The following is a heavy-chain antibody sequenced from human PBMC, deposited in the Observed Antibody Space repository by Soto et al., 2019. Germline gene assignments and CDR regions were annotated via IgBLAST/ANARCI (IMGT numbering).Heavy chain of an antibody. D-gene: IGHD2-2*01. CDR2: ISAYNGNT. J-gene: IGHJ3*02. Sequence: ASVKVSCKASGYTFTSYGISWVRQAPGQGLEWMGWISAYNGNTNYAQKLQGRVTMTTDTSTSTAYMELRSLRSDDTAVYYCARGFHCSSTSCYFGSLAGLAGAFDIWGQGTMVTVSS. CDR3: ARGFHCSSTSCYFGSLAGLAGAFDI. CDR1: GYTFTSYG. V-gene: IGHV1-18*01.